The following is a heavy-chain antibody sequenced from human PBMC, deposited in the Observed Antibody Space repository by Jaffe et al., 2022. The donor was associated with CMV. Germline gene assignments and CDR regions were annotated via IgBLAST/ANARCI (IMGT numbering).Heavy chain of an antibody. CDR2: INPGKGTT. J-gene: IGHJ4*02. V-gene: IGHV1-3*01. D-gene: IGHD3-22*01. CDR1: GYTFSDYG. Sequence: QVQLVQSGTEVKKPGASVKTSCQASGYTFSDYGLHWVRQAPGQSLEWIGWINPGKGTTKYSPNFQGRVTITRDTSTSTAYMELSGLRSGDTALYYCAREGYSFDSSGFQDYWGQGTLVTVSS. CDR3: AREGYSFDSSGFQDY.